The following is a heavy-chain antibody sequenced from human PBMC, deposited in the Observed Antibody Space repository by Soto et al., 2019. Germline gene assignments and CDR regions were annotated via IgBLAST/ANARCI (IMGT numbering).Heavy chain of an antibody. D-gene: IGHD2-2*01. J-gene: IGHJ4*02. CDR1: GFTFSSFA. V-gene: IGHV3-30-3*01. CDR2: ISYDGSNK. CDR3: ASTLVPSSPRPY. Sequence: QVQLVESGGGVVQPGRSLRLSCAASGFTFSSFAMHWVRQAPGKGLEWGAVISYDGSNKDYADSVKGRFTISRDNSKNTLYLQMNSLRTEDTAVYYCASTLVPSSPRPYWGQGTLVTVSS.